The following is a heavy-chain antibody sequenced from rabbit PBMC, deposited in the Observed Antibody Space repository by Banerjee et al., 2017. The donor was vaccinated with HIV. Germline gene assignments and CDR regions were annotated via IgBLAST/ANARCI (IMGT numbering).Heavy chain of an antibody. Sequence: QEQLEESGGDLVKPEGSLTLTCTASGFSFSNKYVMCWVRQAPGKGLEWIACINTSSGNTVYASWAKGRFTIYKILSTTVTLQMTSLTAADTATYFCARDAGSTYYGYYFNLWGPGTLVTVS. CDR1: GFSFSNKYV. J-gene: IGHJ4*01. CDR3: ARDAGSTYYGYYFNL. V-gene: IGHV1S45*01. D-gene: IGHD8-1*01. CDR2: INTSSGNT.